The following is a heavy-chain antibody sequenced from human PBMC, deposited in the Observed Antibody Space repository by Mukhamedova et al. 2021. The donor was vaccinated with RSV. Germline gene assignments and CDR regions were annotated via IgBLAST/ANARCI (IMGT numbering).Heavy chain of an antibody. CDR2: ISGSGGST. D-gene: IGHD3-22*01. J-gene: IGHJ4*02. CDR3: AKDRDPYYYDSSGYYPFDY. Sequence: APGKGLEWVSAISGSGGSTYYADSVKGRFTISRDNSKNTLYLQMNSLRAEDTAVYYCAKDRDPYYYDSSGYYPFDYWGQGTLVTV. V-gene: IGHV3-23*01.